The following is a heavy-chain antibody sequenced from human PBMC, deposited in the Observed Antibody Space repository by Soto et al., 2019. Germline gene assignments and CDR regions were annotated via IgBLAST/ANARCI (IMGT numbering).Heavy chain of an antibody. CDR2: ISYDGSNK. V-gene: IGHV3-30-3*01. J-gene: IGHJ4*02. CDR1: GFTFSSYA. Sequence: GGSLRLSCAASGFTFSSYAMHWVRQAPGKGLEWVAVISYDGSNKYYADSVKGRFTISRDNSKNTLYLQMNSLRAEDTAVYYCARDSHAHFDYWGQGTLVTVSS. CDR3: ARDSHAHFDY.